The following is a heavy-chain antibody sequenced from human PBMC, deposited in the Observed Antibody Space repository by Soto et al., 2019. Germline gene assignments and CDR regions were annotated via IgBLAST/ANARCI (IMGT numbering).Heavy chain of an antibody. D-gene: IGHD3-16*01. CDR2: ISSSSSYI. V-gene: IGHV3-21*01. CDR1: GFTFSSYS. CDR3: ARDRGGGYYYYGMDV. Sequence: GGSLRLSCAASGFTFSSYSMNWVRQAPGKGLEWVSSISSSSSYIYYADSVKGRFTISRDNAKNSLYLQMNSLRAEDTAVYYCARDRGGGYYYYGMDVWGQGTTVTVSS. J-gene: IGHJ6*02.